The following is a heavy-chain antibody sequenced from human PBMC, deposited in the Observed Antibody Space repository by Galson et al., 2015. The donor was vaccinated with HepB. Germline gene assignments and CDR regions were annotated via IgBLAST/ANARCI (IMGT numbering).Heavy chain of an antibody. Sequence: SLRLSCAASGFTFSGSAMHWVRQASGKGLEWVGRIRSKANSYATAYAASVKGRFTISRDDSKNTAYLQMNSLKTEDTAVYYCTRHNWNLGWDDAFDIWGQGTMVTVSS. J-gene: IGHJ3*02. D-gene: IGHD1-20*01. V-gene: IGHV3-73*01. CDR2: IRSKANSYAT. CDR3: TRHNWNLGWDDAFDI. CDR1: GFTFSGSA.